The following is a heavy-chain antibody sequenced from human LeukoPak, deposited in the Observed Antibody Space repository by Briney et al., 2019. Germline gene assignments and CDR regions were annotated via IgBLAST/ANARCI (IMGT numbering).Heavy chain of an antibody. J-gene: IGHJ4*02. D-gene: IGHD6-13*01. V-gene: IGHV1-2*04. CDR3: AREGNSSSYDY. Sequence: ASVKVSCKASGYTFTSYGISWVRQAPGQGLEWMGWINPNSGGTNYAQKFQGWVTMTRDTSISTAYMELSRLRSDDTAVYYCAREGNSSSYDYWGQGTLVTVSS. CDR2: INPNSGGT. CDR1: GYTFTSYG.